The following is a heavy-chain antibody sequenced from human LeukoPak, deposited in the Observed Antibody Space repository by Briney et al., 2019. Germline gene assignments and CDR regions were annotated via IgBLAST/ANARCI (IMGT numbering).Heavy chain of an antibody. J-gene: IGHJ4*02. Sequence: GASVKVSCKASGYTFTSYYMHWVRQAPGQGLEWMGIINPSGGSTSYAQEFQGRVTMTRDTSTSTVYMELSSLRSEDTAVYYCARGLSRDGYNRASDYWGQGTLVTVSS. D-gene: IGHD5-24*01. CDR2: INPSGGST. V-gene: IGHV1-46*01. CDR1: GYTFTSYY. CDR3: ARGLSRDGYNRASDY.